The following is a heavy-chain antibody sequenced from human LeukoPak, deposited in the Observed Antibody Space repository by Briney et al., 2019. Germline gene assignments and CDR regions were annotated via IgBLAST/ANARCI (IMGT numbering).Heavy chain of an antibody. CDR2: INPNSGGT. Sequence: GASVKVSCKASGYTFTGYYMHWVRQAPGQGLEWMGWINPNSGGTNYAQKFQGRVTMTRDTSISTAYMELSSLRSEDTAVYYCATAILLWFGELQRGWAFDIWGQGTMVTVSS. V-gene: IGHV1-2*02. D-gene: IGHD3-10*01. CDR1: GYTFTGYY. CDR3: ATAILLWFGELQRGWAFDI. J-gene: IGHJ3*02.